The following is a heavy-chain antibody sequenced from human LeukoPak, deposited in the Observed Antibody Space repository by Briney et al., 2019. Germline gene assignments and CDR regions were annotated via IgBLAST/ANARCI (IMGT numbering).Heavy chain of an antibody. V-gene: IGHV4-39*01. Sequence: SETLSLTCTVSGGSISSSSYSWGWIRQPPGKGLEWIGSIYYSGSTYYNPSHKSRVTISVDTSKNQFSLKLSSVTAADTAVYYCARIADYYDSSGYYYPDDYWGQGTLVTVSS. D-gene: IGHD3-22*01. CDR1: GGSISSSSYS. CDR2: IYYSGST. CDR3: ARIADYYDSSGYYYPDDY. J-gene: IGHJ4*02.